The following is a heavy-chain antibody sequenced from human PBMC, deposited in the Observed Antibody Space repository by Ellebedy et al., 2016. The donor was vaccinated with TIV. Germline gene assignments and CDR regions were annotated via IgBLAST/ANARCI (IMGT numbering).Heavy chain of an antibody. J-gene: IGHJ6*02. CDR1: GFTFDDYA. D-gene: IGHD2-2*01. CDR2: ISWNSGSI. CDR3: AKPTPAHCISASCHPTSYYAMDV. V-gene: IGHV3-9*01. Sequence: LSLTCAASGFTFDDYAMHWVRQAPGKGLEWVSGISWNSGSIGYADSVKGRFTISRDNSKNTLYLQMNSLRAEDTAVYYCAKPTPAHCISASCHPTSYYAMDVWGQGTTVTVSS.